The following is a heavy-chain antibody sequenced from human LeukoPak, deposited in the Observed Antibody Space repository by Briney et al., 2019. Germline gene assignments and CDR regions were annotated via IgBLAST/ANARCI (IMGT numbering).Heavy chain of an antibody. CDR1: GFTFSSYA. CDR3: AKDGGYRRYYFDY. D-gene: IGHD5-18*01. V-gene: IGHV3-23*01. CDR2: ISGSGGST. Sequence: GGSLRLSCAASGFTFSSYAMSWVRQAPGKGLEWVSAISGSGGSTYYADSVKGRFTISRDNSKNTLYLQMNSLRAEDTAVYYFAKDGGYRRYYFDYWGQGPLVTVSS. J-gene: IGHJ4*02.